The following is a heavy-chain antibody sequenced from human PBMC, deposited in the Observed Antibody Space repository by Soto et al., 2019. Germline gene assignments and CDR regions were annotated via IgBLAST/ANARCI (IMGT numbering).Heavy chain of an antibody. Sequence: QVQLVQSGAEVKKPGASVRLSCKASGYTFTPYPIHWVRQAPGQNLEWMGWINNGNGNTDYSQQFKDRVTITRDTSASTVYMELTSLRSEDTALYCCAREPLCGGRCYDNWFDPWGQGTLVTVSS. D-gene: IGHD2-15*01. CDR1: GYTFTPYP. CDR2: INNGNGNT. J-gene: IGHJ5*02. CDR3: AREPLCGGRCYDNWFDP. V-gene: IGHV1-3*04.